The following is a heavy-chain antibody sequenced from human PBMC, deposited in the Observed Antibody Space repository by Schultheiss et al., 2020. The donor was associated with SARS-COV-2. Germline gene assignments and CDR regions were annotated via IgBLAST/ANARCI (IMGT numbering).Heavy chain of an antibody. V-gene: IGHV1-2*02. D-gene: IGHD4-23*01. CDR3: ARIDYGGYIEY. CDR2: MNPNSGNT. J-gene: IGHJ4*02. Sequence: ASVKVSCKASGYTFTGYYMHWVRQAPGQGLEWMGWMNPNSGNTGYAQKFRGRVTMTRNTSISTAYMELSRLRSDDTAVYYCARIDYGGYIEYWGQGTLVTVSS. CDR1: GYTFTGYY.